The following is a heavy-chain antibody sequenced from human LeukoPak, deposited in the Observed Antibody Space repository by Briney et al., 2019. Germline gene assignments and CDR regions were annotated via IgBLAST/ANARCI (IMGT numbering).Heavy chain of an antibody. V-gene: IGHV4-31*03. D-gene: IGHD2-2*01. Sequence: PSETLSLTCTLSGGSISSGGYYWSWIRQHPGKGLEWIGYIYYSGSTYYNPSLKSRVTISVDTSKNQFSLKLSSVTAADTAVYYCARQRRGASSTRPPNWFDPWGQGTLVTVSS. J-gene: IGHJ5*02. CDR1: GGSISSGGYY. CDR3: ARQRRGASSTRPPNWFDP. CDR2: IYYSGST.